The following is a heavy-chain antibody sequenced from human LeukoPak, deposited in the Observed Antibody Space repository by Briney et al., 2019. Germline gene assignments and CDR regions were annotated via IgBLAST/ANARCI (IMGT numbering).Heavy chain of an antibody. V-gene: IGHV4-38-2*01. J-gene: IGHJ6*03. Sequence: TSETLSLTCAVSGYSISSGHYWVWIRQPPGKGLEYIGNIYHSGSSHYNPSLKSRVTISVDTSNNQFSLKLSSVTAADTAVYYCARAKNPYYYYYMDFWGRGATVTVSS. CDR2: IYHSGSS. CDR1: GYSISSGHY. CDR3: ARAKNPYYYYYMDF.